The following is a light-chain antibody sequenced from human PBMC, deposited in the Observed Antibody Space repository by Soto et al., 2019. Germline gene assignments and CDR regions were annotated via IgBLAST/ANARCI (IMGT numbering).Light chain of an antibody. J-gene: IGKJ4*01. CDR2: DAS. Sequence: EIVLTQSPGTLSLSPGERATLSCRPSQSVTRNSVAWYQQRPGQPPRLLIYDASTRATGIPDRFSGSGSGTDFTLTISRLEPEDFAVYYCQQYGNSPRSFGGGTKLEIK. V-gene: IGKV3-20*01. CDR1: QSVTRNS. CDR3: QQYGNSPRS.